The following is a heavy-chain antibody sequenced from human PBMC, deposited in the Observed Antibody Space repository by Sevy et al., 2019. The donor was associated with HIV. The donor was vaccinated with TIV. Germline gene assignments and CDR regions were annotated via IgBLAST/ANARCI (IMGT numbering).Heavy chain of an antibody. J-gene: IGHJ5*02. V-gene: IGHV3-30-3*01. CDR3: VREEVQNPNIRYCSGENCFYYSFDP. CDR1: GFDFNTYA. Sequence: GGSLRLSCVASGFDFNTYAMHWVRQAPGKGLEWLAIVSSDGGRTYYADSVKGRFTISRDNSMDTLFLQLNSLKTDDTALYFCVREEVQNPNIRYCSGENCFYYSFDPWGPGTLVTVSS. CDR2: VSSDGGRT. D-gene: IGHD2-15*01.